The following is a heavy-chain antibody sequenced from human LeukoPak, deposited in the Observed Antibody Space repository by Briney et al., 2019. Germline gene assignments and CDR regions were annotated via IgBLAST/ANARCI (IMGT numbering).Heavy chain of an antibody. CDR1: GGSISSSNW. CDR2: IYHSGST. CDR3: ARDNTYGSGSYLLYYGMDV. J-gene: IGHJ6*02. D-gene: IGHD3-10*01. Sequence: SETLSLTCAVSGGSISSSNWWSWVRQPPGKGLEWIGEIYHSGSTNYNPSLKSRVTISVDKSKNQFSLKLSSVTAADTAVYYCARDNTYGSGSYLLYYGMDVWGQGTTVTVSS. V-gene: IGHV4-4*02.